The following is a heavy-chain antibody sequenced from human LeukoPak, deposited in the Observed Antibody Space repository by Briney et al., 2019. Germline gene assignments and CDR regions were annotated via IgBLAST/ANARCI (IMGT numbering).Heavy chain of an antibody. CDR1: GFTFSSYG. D-gene: IGHD1-26*01. Sequence: PGGSLRLSCAASGFTFSSYGMHWVRQAPGKGLEWVAVISYDGSNKYYADSVKGRFTISRDNSKNTLYLRMNSLRAEDTAVYYCAKSVSWSYGGPFDYWGQGTLVTVSS. J-gene: IGHJ4*02. CDR2: ISYDGSNK. CDR3: AKSVSWSYGGPFDY. V-gene: IGHV3-30*18.